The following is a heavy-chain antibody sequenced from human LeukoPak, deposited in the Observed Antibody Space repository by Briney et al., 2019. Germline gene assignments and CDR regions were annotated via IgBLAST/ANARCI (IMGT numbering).Heavy chain of an antibody. Sequence: SVKVSCKASGGTFSSYAISWVRQAPGQGLEWMGGIIPIFGTANYAQKFQGRVTITADESTSTAYMELSSLRSEDTAVYYCARDQTAMAHYYYYGMDVWGQGTTVTVSS. CDR2: IIPIFGTA. CDR3: ARDQTAMAHYYYYGMDV. D-gene: IGHD5-18*01. V-gene: IGHV1-69*01. CDR1: GGTFSSYA. J-gene: IGHJ6*02.